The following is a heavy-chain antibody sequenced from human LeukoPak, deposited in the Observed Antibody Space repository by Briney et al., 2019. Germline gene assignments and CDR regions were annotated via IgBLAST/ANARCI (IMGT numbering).Heavy chain of an antibody. D-gene: IGHD6-19*01. J-gene: IGHJ6*03. Sequence: ASVKVSCKASGGTFSSYAISWVRQAPGQGLEWMGWISAHNGNTNYEEKVQGRVTMTTDTSTSTAYMELRSLRSDDTAVYYCARDKGTVATYYYYYVDVWGKGTTVTVSS. CDR2: ISAHNGNT. V-gene: IGHV1-18*01. CDR3: ARDKGTVATYYYYYVDV. CDR1: GGTFSSYA.